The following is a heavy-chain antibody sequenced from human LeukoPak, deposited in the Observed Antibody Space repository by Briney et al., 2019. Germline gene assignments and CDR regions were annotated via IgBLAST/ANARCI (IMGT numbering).Heavy chain of an antibody. V-gene: IGHV1-18*01. D-gene: IGHD4-23*01. CDR2: ISAYNGNT. CDR3: ATAVDGPHYYYGMDV. CDR1: GYTFTSYG. Sequence: GASVKVSCKASGYTFTSYGISWVRQAPGQGLEWMGWISAYNGNTNYAQKLQGRVTMTTDTSTSTAYMELGSLRSDDTAVYYCATAVDGPHYYYGMDVWGQGTTVTVSS. J-gene: IGHJ6*02.